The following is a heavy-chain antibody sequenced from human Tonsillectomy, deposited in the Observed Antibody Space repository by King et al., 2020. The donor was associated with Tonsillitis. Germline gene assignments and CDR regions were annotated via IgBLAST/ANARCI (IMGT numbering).Heavy chain of an antibody. J-gene: IGHJ3*02. V-gene: IGHV4-39*01. CDR3: ARQYYDILTGYYIDAFDI. CDR2: IYYSGST. CDR1: GGSISSSSYY. D-gene: IGHD3-9*01. Sequence: LQLQESGPGLVKPSETLSLTCTVSGGSISSSSYYWGWIRQPPGKGLEWIGSIYYSGSTYYNPPLKSRFTISVDTSKNQFSLKLSSVTAADTAVYYCARQYYDILTGYYIDAFDIWGQGTMVTVSS.